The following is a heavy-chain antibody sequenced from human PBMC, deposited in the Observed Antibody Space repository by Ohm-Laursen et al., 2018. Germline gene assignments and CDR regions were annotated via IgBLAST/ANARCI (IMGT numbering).Heavy chain of an antibody. CDR1: GFTLSSYD. D-gene: IGHD6-6*01. CDR3: ARDSSRRAREGGMDV. V-gene: IGHV3-21*01. CDR2: ISETGSHI. J-gene: IGHJ6*02. Sequence: SHSLSFTASGFTLSSYDMNWVRKAPGKGLEWISYISETGSHIYDADSMRGRFTVARDNAKNLLYLQLNSLRVEDTAVYYCARDSSRRAREGGMDVWGQGTMVTVSS.